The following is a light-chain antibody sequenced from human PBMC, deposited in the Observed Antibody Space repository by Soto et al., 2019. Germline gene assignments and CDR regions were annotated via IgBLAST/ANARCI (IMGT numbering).Light chain of an antibody. V-gene: IGLV7-46*01. CDR3: LLFYSGPRV. Sequence: QAVVSQEPSLTVSQGGTVTLTCDSSTGAVTSGHYPYWFQQKPGQAPRTLIYDTNNKHSWTPARFSGSLLGGKAALTLSGAQPEDEAEYYCLLFYSGPRVFGGGTKVTVL. CDR2: DTN. J-gene: IGLJ3*02. CDR1: TGAVTSGHY.